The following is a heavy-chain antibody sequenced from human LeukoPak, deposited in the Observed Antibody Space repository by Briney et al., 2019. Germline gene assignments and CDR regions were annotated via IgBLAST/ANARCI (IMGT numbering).Heavy chain of an antibody. Sequence: PSETLSLTCTVSGGAIGSYYWSWIRQPPGKGLEWIGYIGYSGRTNYNPSLKSRVTISVDTSKNQFSLNLSSVTAADTAVCYCARLNRHSIDYWGQGTLVTVSS. CDR1: GGAIGSYY. V-gene: IGHV4-59*08. CDR2: IGYSGRT. D-gene: IGHD1-14*01. J-gene: IGHJ4*02. CDR3: ARLNRHSIDY.